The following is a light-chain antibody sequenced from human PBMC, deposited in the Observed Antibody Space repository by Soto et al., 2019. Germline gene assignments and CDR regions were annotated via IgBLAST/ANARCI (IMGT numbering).Light chain of an antibody. CDR2: DSS. CDR3: QHRSNWRMYP. Sequence: ELVLTQSPATLSLSPGERATLSCRASQSVAGYLAWYQQKPRQGPKLLTYDSSPRAIGTPARFRGSGSGIEFTLTISSLEPEDFAVYYCQHRSNWRMYPFSQGTKLEIK. CDR1: QSVAGY. J-gene: IGKJ2*01. V-gene: IGKV3-11*01.